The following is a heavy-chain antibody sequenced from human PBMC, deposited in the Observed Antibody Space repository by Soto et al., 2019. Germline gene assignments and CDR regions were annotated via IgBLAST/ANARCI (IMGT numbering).Heavy chain of an antibody. CDR2: IDGRSDDT. J-gene: IGHJ3*01. Sequence: EMQLLESGGGLVQPGGSLRLSCAASGFTFSSYVMSWVRQAPGKGLEWVSAIDGRSDDTFYAFSVKRRFSMSRDYSNNRVYMQMQRLRAEDSAVYYCVKSGPNWGAFDVWGQWTLVTVSS. CDR1: GFTFSSYV. V-gene: IGHV3-23*01. D-gene: IGHD7-27*01. CDR3: VKSGPNWGAFDV.